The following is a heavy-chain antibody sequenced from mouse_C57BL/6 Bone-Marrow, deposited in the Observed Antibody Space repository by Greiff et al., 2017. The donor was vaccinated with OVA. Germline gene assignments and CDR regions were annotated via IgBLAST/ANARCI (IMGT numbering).Heavy chain of an antibody. J-gene: IGHJ1*03. CDR2: ISYSGST. CDR3: AREGAYYYGSSYVWYFDV. D-gene: IGHD1-1*01. Sequence: EVMLVESGPGMVKPSQSLSLTCTVTGYSITSGYDWHWIRHFPGNKLEWMGYISYSGSTNYNPSLKSRISITHDTSKNHFFLKLNSVTTEDTATYYCAREGAYYYGSSYVWYFDVWGTGTTVTVSS. V-gene: IGHV3-1*01. CDR1: GYSITSGYD.